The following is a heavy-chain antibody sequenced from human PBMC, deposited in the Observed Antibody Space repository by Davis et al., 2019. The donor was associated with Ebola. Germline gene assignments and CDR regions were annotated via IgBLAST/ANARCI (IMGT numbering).Heavy chain of an antibody. D-gene: IGHD2-2*01. CDR3: ARRQNYCSSTSCYGGWFDP. CDR2: IYPGDSDT. V-gene: IGHV5-51*01. Sequence: GESLKISCKGSGYSFTNYWIGWVRQMPGKGLEWMGIIYPGDSDTRYSPSFQGQVTISADKSISTAYLQWSSLKASDTAMYYCARRQNYCSSTSCYGGWFDPWGQGTLVTVPS. J-gene: IGHJ5*02. CDR1: GYSFTNYW.